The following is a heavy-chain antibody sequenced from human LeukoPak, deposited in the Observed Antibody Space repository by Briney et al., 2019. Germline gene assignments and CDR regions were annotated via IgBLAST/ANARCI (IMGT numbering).Heavy chain of an antibody. J-gene: IGHJ4*02. CDR3: ARSQPDYGDYSY. CDR2: IYHSGST. D-gene: IGHD4-17*01. Sequence: PSETLSLTCAVSGGSISSGGYSWSWIRQPPGKGLEWIGYIYHSGSTYYNPSLKSRVTISVDRSKNQFSLKLSSVTAADTAVYYCARSQPDYGDYSYWGQGTLVTVSS. V-gene: IGHV4-30-2*01. CDR1: GGSISSGGYS.